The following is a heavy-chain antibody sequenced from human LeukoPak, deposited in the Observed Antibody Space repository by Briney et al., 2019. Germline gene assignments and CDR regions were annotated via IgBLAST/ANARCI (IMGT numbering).Heavy chain of an antibody. CDR3: AREDVAVAFFDY. J-gene: IGHJ4*02. CDR2: INPNSGGT. CDR1: GYTFTCYY. Sequence: ASVKVSCKASGYTFTCYYMHWVRQAPGQGLEWMGRINPNSGGTNYAQKFQGRVTMTRDTSISTAYMELSRLRSDDTAVYYCAREDVAVAFFDYWGQGTLVTVSS. V-gene: IGHV1-2*06. D-gene: IGHD6-19*01.